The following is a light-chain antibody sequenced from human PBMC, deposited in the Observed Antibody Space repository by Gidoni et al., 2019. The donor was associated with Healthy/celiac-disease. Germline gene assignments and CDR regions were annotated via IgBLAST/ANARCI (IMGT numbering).Light chain of an antibody. CDR3: SSYTSSSTLVV. V-gene: IGLV2-14*01. CDR1: SSYVGGYNY. CDR2: EVS. Sequence: QSALTQPVSVSRSPRQSITISCTGTSSYVGGYNYVSWYQQHPGKAPKLMIYEVSNRPSGVSNSFSGAKSGNTASLTIAGRQAEDEADYYCSSYTSSSTLVVFGGGTKLTVL. J-gene: IGLJ2*01.